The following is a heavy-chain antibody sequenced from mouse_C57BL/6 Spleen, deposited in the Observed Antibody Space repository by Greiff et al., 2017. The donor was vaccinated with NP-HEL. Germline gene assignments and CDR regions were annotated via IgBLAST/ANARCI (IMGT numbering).Heavy chain of an antibody. Sequence: VQLQQPGAELVKPGASVKMSCKASGYTFTSYWITWVKQRPGQGLEWLGDIYPGSGSTNYNEKFKSKATLTVDTSSSTAYMQLSSLTSEDSAVYYCAREDYYSKGFAYWGQGTLVTVSA. V-gene: IGHV1-55*01. CDR3: AREDYYSKGFAY. CDR1: GYTFTSYW. J-gene: IGHJ3*01. D-gene: IGHD2-5*01. CDR2: IYPGSGST.